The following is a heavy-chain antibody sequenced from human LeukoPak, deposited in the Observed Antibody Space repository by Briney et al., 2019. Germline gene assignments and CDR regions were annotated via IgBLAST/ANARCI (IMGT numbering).Heavy chain of an antibody. J-gene: IGHJ6*03. CDR2: ISSSGSTI. Sequence: GGSLRLSCAASGFTFSNAWMSWVRQAPGKGLEWVSYISSSGSTIYYADSVKGRFTISRDNAKNSLYLQMNSLRAEDTAVYYCAKVGYSSGWYGRSGGYYYMDVWGKGTTVTVSS. CDR1: GFTFSNAW. CDR3: AKVGYSSGWYGRSGGYYYMDV. V-gene: IGHV3-11*04. D-gene: IGHD6-19*01.